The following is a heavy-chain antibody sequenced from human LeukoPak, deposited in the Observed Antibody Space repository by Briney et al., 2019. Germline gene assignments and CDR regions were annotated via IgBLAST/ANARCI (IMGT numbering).Heavy chain of an antibody. CDR1: GFTFSSYG. D-gene: IGHD6-19*01. V-gene: IGHV3-30*03. CDR2: ISYDGSDK. J-gene: IGHJ3*02. Sequence: PGRSLRLSCAASGFTFSSYGMHWVRQAPDKGLEWVAVISYDGSDKYYADSVKGRFTISRDNSKNTLYLQMNSLRAEDTAVYYCARDGSGSDAFDIWGQGTMVTVSS. CDR3: ARDGSGSDAFDI.